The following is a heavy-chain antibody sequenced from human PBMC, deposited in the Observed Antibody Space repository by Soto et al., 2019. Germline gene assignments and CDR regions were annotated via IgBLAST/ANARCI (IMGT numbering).Heavy chain of an antibody. CDR1: GYTFTNYG. D-gene: IGHD6-13*01. Sequence: GASVKVSCKASGYTFTNYGISWVRQPPGQGLEWMGGISAYNGNTNYAQKLQGRVTITRDTSASTAYMELSSLRSEDTAVYYCARVIRGIAAAGTAGYWGQGTLVTVSS. J-gene: IGHJ4*02. CDR3: ARVIRGIAAAGTAGY. V-gene: IGHV1-18*01. CDR2: ISAYNGNT.